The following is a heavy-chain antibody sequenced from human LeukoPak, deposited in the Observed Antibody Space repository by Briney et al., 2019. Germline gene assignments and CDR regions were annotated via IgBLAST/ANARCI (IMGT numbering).Heavy chain of an antibody. V-gene: IGHV5-51*01. D-gene: IGHD5-24*01. CDR2: IYPGDSDT. CDR3: ARSSVEMATIGHHYYYYYMDV. J-gene: IGHJ6*03. Sequence: HGESLKISXKGSGYSFTSYWIGWVRQMPGKGLEWMGIIYPGDSDTIYSPSFQGQVTISADKSISTAYLQWSSLKASDTAMYYCARSSVEMATIGHHYYYYYMDVWGKGTTVTVSS. CDR1: GYSFTSYW.